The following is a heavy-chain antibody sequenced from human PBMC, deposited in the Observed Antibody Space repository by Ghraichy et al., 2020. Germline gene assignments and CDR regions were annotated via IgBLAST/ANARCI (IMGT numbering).Heavy chain of an antibody. D-gene: IGHD6-6*01. CDR2: INKDGTST. Sequence: GGSLRLSCAASGFTFSNYWMHWVHQAPGKGLVWVSRINKDGTSTNYADSVKGRFTVSRDNAKNTLYLQRNSLTAEDTAIYYCVSSTGIAARPDYCWGQGTLVTVSS. V-gene: IGHV3-74*01. CDR1: GFTFSNYW. J-gene: IGHJ4*02. CDR3: VSSTGIAARPDYC.